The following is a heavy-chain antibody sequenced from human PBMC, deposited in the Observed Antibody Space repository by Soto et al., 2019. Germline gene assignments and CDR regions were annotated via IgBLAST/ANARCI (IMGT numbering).Heavy chain of an antibody. CDR2: IYYSGST. Sequence: SETLSLTCTVSGGSISSYYWSWIRQPPGKGLEWIGYIYYSGSTIYNPSLKSRVTISVDTSKNQFSLNLSSVTAADTAVYYCAIYLVHRGTYYGVYVWGKGSTVTVSS. CDR1: GGSISSYY. J-gene: IGHJ6*04. V-gene: IGHV4-59*01. CDR3: AIYLVHRGTYYGVYV. D-gene: IGHD3-10*01.